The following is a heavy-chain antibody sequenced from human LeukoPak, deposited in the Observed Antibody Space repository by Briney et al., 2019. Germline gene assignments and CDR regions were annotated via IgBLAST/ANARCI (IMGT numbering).Heavy chain of an antibody. D-gene: IGHD2-2*01. CDR1: GGSVSGYY. Sequence: PSETLTLTCAVFGGSVSGYYWSWIRQPPGKGLEWMGDINNGGSTNYNPSLKCRVTISLETSKNRLSLKLSSVTAPDTDVYYCARGVRRSRVVPPAIRRAALALGGENFDYWGQGPLVTVSS. V-gene: IGHV4-34*01. J-gene: IGHJ4*02. CDR2: INNGGST. CDR3: ARGVRRSRVVPPAIRRAALALGGENFDY.